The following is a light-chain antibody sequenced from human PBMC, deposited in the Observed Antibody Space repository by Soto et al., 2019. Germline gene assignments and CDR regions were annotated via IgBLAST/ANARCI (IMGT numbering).Light chain of an antibody. CDR3: QQYNSYPIT. CDR1: QSISSW. V-gene: IGKV1-5*03. CDR2: KAC. J-gene: IGKJ5*01. Sequence: DIQMTQSPSTLSASVGDRVTITCRASQSISSWLAWYQQKPGKAPKLLIYKACSLESGVPSRFSGSGSGTEFTLTISSLQPDDFAPYYCQQYNSYPITFGQGTRLEIK.